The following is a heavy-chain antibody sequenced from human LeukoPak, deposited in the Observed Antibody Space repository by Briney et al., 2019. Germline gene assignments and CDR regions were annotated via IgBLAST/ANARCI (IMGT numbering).Heavy chain of an antibody. Sequence: EASVKVSCKASGGTFNSYANSWVRQAPGPAREWMGGVSAIFGTANYAQKFQGRVTITTAESTSKAYMELSSLRSADTAVYYCARERGELLLNYYYYYMDVWGKGITVTVSS. CDR1: GGTFNSYA. V-gene: IGHV1-69*05. J-gene: IGHJ6*03. CDR3: ARERGELLLNYYYYYMDV. D-gene: IGHD1-26*01. CDR2: VSAIFGTA.